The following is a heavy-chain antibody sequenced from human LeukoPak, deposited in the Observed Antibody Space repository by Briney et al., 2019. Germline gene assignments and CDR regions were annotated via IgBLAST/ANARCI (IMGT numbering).Heavy chain of an antibody. J-gene: IGHJ5*02. D-gene: IGHD3-10*01. CDR2: IWYDGSNK. Sequence: GGSLRLSCAASGFTFSSYGMHWVRQAPGKGLEWVAVIWYDGSNKYYADSVKGRFTISRDNSKNTLYLQMNSLRAEDTAVYYCARDYYGSGSPIGVDPWGQGTLVTVSP. CDR1: GFTFSSYG. CDR3: ARDYYGSGSPIGVDP. V-gene: IGHV3-33*01.